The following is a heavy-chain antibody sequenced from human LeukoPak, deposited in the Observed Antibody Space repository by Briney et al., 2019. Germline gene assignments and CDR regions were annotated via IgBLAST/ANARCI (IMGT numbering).Heavy chain of an antibody. Sequence: SETLSLTCTVSGGSISSDYWSWIRQPPGKGLEWIGYIYYSGSTNYNPSLKSRVTISVDTSKHQFSLKLSSVTAADTAVYYCARGPYYDSSGYLNDAFDIWGQGTMVTVSS. J-gene: IGHJ3*02. CDR2: IYYSGST. CDR1: GGSISSDY. D-gene: IGHD3-22*01. V-gene: IGHV4-59*01. CDR3: ARGPYYDSSGYLNDAFDI.